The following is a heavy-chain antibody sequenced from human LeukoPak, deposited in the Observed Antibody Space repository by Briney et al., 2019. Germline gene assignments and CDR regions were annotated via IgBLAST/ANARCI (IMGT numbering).Heavy chain of an antibody. D-gene: IGHD6-13*01. CDR1: GFTVSSNY. J-gene: IGHJ4*02. Sequence: PGGSLRLSCAASGFTVSSNYMSWVRQAPGKGLEWVSVIYSGGSTYYADSVKGRFTISRDNSKNTLYLQMNSLRAEDTAVYYCAKDARSWYIDYWGQGTLVTVSS. CDR3: AKDARSWYIDY. CDR2: IYSGGST. V-gene: IGHV3-66*01.